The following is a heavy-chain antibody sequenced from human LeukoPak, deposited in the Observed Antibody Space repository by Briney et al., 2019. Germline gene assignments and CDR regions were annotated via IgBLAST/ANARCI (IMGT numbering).Heavy chain of an antibody. J-gene: IGHJ4*02. CDR1: GGSISSYY. V-gene: IGHV4-59*01. CDR3: ARLRYYFDY. CDR2: IYYSGST. Sequence: SETLSLTCTVSGGSISSYYWSWIRQPPGKGLEWIGYIYYSGSTNYNPSLKSRVTISVDTSKNQFSLKLSSVTAVDTAVYYCARLRYYFDYWGQGTLVTVSS.